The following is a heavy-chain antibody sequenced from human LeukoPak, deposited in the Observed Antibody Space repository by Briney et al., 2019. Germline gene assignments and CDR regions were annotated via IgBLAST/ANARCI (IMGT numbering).Heavy chain of an antibody. V-gene: IGHV3-21*01. Sequence: PGGSLRLSCAASGFTFSSYSMNWVRQAPGKGLEWVSSISSSSSYIYYADSVKGRFTISRDNAKNSLYLQMNSLRAEDTAVYYCASLQYYYGSSGYFDYWGQGTLVTVSS. J-gene: IGHJ4*02. CDR2: ISSSSSYI. D-gene: IGHD3-22*01. CDR3: ASLQYYYGSSGYFDY. CDR1: GFTFSSYS.